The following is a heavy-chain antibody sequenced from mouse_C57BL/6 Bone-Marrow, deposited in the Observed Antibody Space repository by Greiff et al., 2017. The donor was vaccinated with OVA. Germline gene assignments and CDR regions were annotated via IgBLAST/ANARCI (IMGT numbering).Heavy chain of an antibody. V-gene: IGHV3-5*01. CDR1: GISITTGNYR. CDR2: IYYSGTI. CDR3: ARATVVGEGYYFDY. Sequence: EVKLQESGPGLVKPSQTVFLTCTVTGISITTGNYRWSWIRQFPGNKLEWIGYIYYSGTITYNPSLTSRTTITRDTPKNQFFLEMNSLTAEDTATYYCARATVVGEGYYFDYWGQGTTLTVSS. D-gene: IGHD1-1*01. J-gene: IGHJ2*01.